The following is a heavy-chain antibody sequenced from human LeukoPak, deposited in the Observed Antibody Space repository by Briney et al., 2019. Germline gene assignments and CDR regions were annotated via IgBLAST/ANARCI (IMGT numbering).Heavy chain of an antibody. V-gene: IGHV3-21*01. CDR3: ARDSQRVPETFDI. CDR1: GFTFSNYA. Sequence: GGSLRLSCAASGFTFSNYAMNWVRQAPGKGLEWVSSISSSSGYIYYADSVKGRFTISRDNAKNSLYLQMNSLRAEDTAVYYCARDSQRVPETFDIWGQGTMVTVSS. CDR2: ISSSSGYI. J-gene: IGHJ3*02. D-gene: IGHD3-10*01.